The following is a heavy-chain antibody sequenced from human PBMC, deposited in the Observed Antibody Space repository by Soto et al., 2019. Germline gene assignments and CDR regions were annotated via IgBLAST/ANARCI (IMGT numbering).Heavy chain of an antibody. CDR1: GGSFSGYY. CDR2: INHSGST. CDR3: ARQNDYDSSGYSNWFDP. Sequence: SETLSLTCAVYGGSFSGYYWSWIRQPPGKGLEWIGEINHSGSTNYNPSLKSRVTISVDTSKSQFSLQLGSVTVADTAVYYCARQNDYDSSGYSNWFDPWGQGTLVTVSS. J-gene: IGHJ5*02. V-gene: IGHV4-34*01. D-gene: IGHD3-22*01.